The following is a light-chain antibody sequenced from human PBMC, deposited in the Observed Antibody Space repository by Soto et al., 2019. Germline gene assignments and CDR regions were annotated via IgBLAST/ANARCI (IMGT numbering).Light chain of an antibody. J-gene: IGKJ5*01. CDR3: QQYDSSPIT. CDR1: QSVSSSY. CDR2: GAS. Sequence: EIVLTQSPGTLSLSPGEIATLSYRPSQSVSSSYLAWYQQKHGQAPSLLIYGASRRATGIPDRFSGSGSGTDCTLTISRLEPEDFSVYYCQQYDSSPITFGQGTRLEIK. V-gene: IGKV3-20*01.